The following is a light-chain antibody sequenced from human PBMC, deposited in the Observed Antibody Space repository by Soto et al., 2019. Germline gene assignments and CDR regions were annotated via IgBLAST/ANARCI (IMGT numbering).Light chain of an antibody. Sequence: SVLTQPPSASGTPGQRVTISCSGSSSSIGSNSVNWYQQLPRTAPKVLIYTNNQRPSGVPDRFSGSKSGTSASLAISGLQSEDEADYYCAAWDGSLNVYVFGTGTKLTVL. CDR3: AAWDGSLNVYV. CDR2: TNN. V-gene: IGLV1-44*01. CDR1: SSSIGSNS. J-gene: IGLJ1*01.